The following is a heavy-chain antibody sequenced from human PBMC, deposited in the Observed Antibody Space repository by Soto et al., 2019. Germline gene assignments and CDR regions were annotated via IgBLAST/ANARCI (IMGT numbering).Heavy chain of an antibody. J-gene: IGHJ6*02. D-gene: IGHD6-19*01. CDR3: ASRYSSGYAYGMDV. Sequence: GMSLKISCKGSGYSFTSYWISWVRQMPGKGLEWMGRIDPSDSYTNYSPSFQGHVTISADKSISTAYLQWSSLKASDTAMYYCASRYSSGYAYGMDVWGQENTVTVSS. CDR1: GYSFTSYW. CDR2: IDPSDSYT. V-gene: IGHV5-10-1*01.